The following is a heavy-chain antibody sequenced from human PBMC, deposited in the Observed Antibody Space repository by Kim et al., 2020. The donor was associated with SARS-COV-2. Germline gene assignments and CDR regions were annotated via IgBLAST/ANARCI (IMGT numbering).Heavy chain of an antibody. CDR1: GFDFSDYG. J-gene: IGHJ4*02. D-gene: IGHD2-8*01. CDR3: AKDRKVACTDVICFHPES. V-gene: IGHV3-30*18. CDR2: TSFDGSQN. Sequence: GGSLRLSCAASGFDFSDYGMYWVRQAPGKGLEWLSLTSFDGSQNYYRDFVKGRFTISRDNSKNTLYLEMNSLTTEDTAVYFCAKDRKVACTDVICFHPESWGQGTLVIVSS.